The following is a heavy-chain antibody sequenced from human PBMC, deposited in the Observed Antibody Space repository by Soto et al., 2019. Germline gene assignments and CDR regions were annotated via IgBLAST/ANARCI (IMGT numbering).Heavy chain of an antibody. CDR1: GYTFTSYG. D-gene: IGHD3-22*01. CDR2: MNPNSGNT. V-gene: IGHV1-8*02. J-gene: IGHJ3*02. CDR3: ARGAKYYYDSSGYYYAGDI. Sequence: GASVKVSCKASGYTFTSYGINWVRQATGQGLEWMGWMNPNSGNTGYAQKFQGRVTMTRNTSISTAYMELSSLRSEDTAVYYCARGAKYYYDSSGYYYAGDIWGQGTMVTVSS.